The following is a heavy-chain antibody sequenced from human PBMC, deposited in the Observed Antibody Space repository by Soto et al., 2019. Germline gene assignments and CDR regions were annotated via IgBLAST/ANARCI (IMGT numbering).Heavy chain of an antibody. V-gene: IGHV3-64D*06. CDR1: GFTFSMYA. Sequence: EVQLVESGGGLVQPGGSLRLSCSASGFTFSMYAMHWVRQAPGKGLEYVSSISTNGGSTHYADSVKGRFAISRDNSKNTVYLQMSSLRAEDTAVYYCVKGEYYYDGSAYYPFDYWGQGTLVTVSS. CDR3: VKGEYYYDGSAYYPFDY. J-gene: IGHJ4*02. CDR2: ISTNGGST. D-gene: IGHD3-22*01.